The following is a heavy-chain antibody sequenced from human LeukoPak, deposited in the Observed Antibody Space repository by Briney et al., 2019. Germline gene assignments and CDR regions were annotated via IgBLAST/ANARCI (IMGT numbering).Heavy chain of an antibody. V-gene: IGHV3-30*02. D-gene: IGHD4-23*01. CDR1: IFSFSTFG. CDR3: AKGLGDYDGFRLGF. Sequence: PGGSLRLSCAASIFSFSTFGFHWVRQAPGKGLEWVAFIPYDGSDKYYADSVKGRFTVSRDNSKNTLYLHMNSLRVEDTAVYYCAKGLGDYDGFRLGFWGQGTLVTVSS. J-gene: IGHJ4*02. CDR2: IPYDGSDK.